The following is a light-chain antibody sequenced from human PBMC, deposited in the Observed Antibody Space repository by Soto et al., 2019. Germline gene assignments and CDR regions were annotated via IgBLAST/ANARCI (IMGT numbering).Light chain of an antibody. CDR2: EGS. V-gene: IGLV2-23*01. J-gene: IGLJ2*01. CDR3: CSYSGSSTYVV. Sequence: QSALTQPASVSGSPGQSITISCTGTSSDVGSYNLVSWYQQHPGKAPKLLIYEGSKRPSGVSNRFSGSKSGNTASLTISGLQAEDDAAYYCCSYSGSSTYVVFGGGTKVTVL. CDR1: SSDVGSYNL.